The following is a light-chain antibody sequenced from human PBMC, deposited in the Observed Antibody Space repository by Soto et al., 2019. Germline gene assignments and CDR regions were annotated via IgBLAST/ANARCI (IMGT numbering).Light chain of an antibody. CDR3: QQYHSLPIT. CDR2: DAS. V-gene: IGKV1-33*01. CDR1: QDIDNF. J-gene: IGKJ5*01. Sequence: DIQLTQSPSSLSASLGERVTITCQASQDIDNFLNWYQHKPGAAPKLLIYDASTLAPGVPSRFSGTESGADFTFTISSLQPEDIATYYCQQYHSLPITFGPGTRLEIK.